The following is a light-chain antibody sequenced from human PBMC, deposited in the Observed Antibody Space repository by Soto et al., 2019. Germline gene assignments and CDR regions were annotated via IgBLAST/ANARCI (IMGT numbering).Light chain of an antibody. V-gene: IGKV3-20*01. CDR2: GAS. Sequence: EIVLTQSPGTLSLSPGERATLSCRASQSVSSNYLAWYQQKPGQAPRLLIYGASSRATGIPDRFSGSGSGTDFTLTIRRLEPEDFAVYYCQQYSNWPPITLGQGTRLEIK. J-gene: IGKJ5*01. CDR3: QQYSNWPPIT. CDR1: QSVSSNY.